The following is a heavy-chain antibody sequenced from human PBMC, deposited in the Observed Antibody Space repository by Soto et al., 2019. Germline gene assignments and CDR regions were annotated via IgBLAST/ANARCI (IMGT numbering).Heavy chain of an antibody. D-gene: IGHD2-15*01. Sequence: GGSLRLSCAASGFTFSSYSMNWVRQAPGKGLEWLSYISSSSSTIYYADSVKGRFTISRDNAKNSLYLQMNSLRDEDTAVYYCARGPLYCSGGSCYSHFDYWGQGT. CDR2: ISSSSSTI. V-gene: IGHV3-48*02. CDR1: GFTFSSYS. J-gene: IGHJ4*02. CDR3: ARGPLYCSGGSCYSHFDY.